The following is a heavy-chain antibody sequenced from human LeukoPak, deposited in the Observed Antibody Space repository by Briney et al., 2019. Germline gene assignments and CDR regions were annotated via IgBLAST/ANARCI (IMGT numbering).Heavy chain of an antibody. CDR2: ISYDGSNK. J-gene: IGHJ4*02. CDR1: GFTFSSYA. D-gene: IGHD3-16*01. CDR3: ARGTGRGGYNFEN. Sequence: PGGSLRLSCAASGFTFSSYAMHWVRQAPGKGLEWVAVISYDGSNKYYADSVKGRFTISRDNPENTVYLQMNSLRPEDTAVYYCARGTGRGGYNFENWGQGTLVTVSS. V-gene: IGHV3-30-3*01.